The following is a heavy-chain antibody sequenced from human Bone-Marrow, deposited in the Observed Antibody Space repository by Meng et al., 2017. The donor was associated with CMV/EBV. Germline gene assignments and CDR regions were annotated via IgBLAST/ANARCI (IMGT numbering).Heavy chain of an antibody. J-gene: IGHJ4*02. CDR2: ISGSGGST. Sequence: GESLKISCATSGFTFISYGMHWVRQAPGKGLEWVSAISGSGGSTYYADSVKGRFTISRDNSKNTLYLQMNSLRAEDTAVYYCAKGLEVGATTMSFDYWGQGTLVTVSS. CDR1: GFTFISYG. V-gene: IGHV3-23*01. CDR3: AKGLEVGATTMSFDY. D-gene: IGHD1-26*01.